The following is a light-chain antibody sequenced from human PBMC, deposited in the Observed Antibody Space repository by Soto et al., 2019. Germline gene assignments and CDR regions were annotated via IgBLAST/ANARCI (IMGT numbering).Light chain of an antibody. CDR1: QSVSSTY. CDR3: QHYGSSLIT. Sequence: EIVLTQSPGTLSLSPGERATLSCRASQSVSSTYVAWYQQRPGQAPRLLIYGASSRATGIPDRFSGSGSGTDFTLTISRLEPEDFAVYYCQHYGSSLITFGQGTRLEIK. J-gene: IGKJ5*01. V-gene: IGKV3-20*01. CDR2: GAS.